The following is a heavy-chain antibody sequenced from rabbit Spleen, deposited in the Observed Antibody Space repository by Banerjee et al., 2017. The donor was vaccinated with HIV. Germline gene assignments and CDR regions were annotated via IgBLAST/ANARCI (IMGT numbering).Heavy chain of an antibody. D-gene: IGHD8-1*01. CDR3: ARDPVGGSWYSDL. J-gene: IGHJ4*01. Sequence: QSLEESGGGLVQPGASLTPTCTAPGFSFSDIYWICWVRQAPGKGLEWIGCIYAGSSTSAYYASWAKGRFTISKTSSTTVTLQMTSLTAADTATYFCARDPVGGSWYSDLWGPGTLVTVS. CDR2: IYAGSSTSA. CDR1: GFSFSDIYW. V-gene: IGHV1S40*01.